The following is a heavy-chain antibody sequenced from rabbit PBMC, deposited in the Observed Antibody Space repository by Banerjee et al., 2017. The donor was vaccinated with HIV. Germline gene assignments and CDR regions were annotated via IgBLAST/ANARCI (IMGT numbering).Heavy chain of an antibody. V-gene: IGHV1S45*01. J-gene: IGHJ4*01. Sequence: QQQLEESGGGLVRPGGSLTLTCKASGLDFGSSYWICWVRQAPGKGLEWIGCIYTGSTGTTYYATWLNGRFTISRTSSTTVALQMTSLTAADTATYFCARDAGYAGSNLWGQGTLVTVS. CDR1: GLDFGSSYW. D-gene: IGHD4-2*01. CDR2: IYTGSTGTT. CDR3: ARDAGYAGSNL.